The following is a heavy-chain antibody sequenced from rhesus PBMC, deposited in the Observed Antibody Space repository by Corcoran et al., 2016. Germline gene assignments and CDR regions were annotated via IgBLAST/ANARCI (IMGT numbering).Heavy chain of an antibody. D-gene: IGHD4-29*01. CDR1: DYSISSGYG. CDR3: ARDRVARGDAFDF. J-gene: IGHJ3*01. Sequence: QVQLQESGPGLVKPSETLSLTCAVSDYSISSGYGWTWIRQPPGKGLEWIGYIGGSSVSTNYNPSLRSRVTSSKDTSKNQFSLKLSSVTAADTAVYYCARDRVARGDAFDFWGQGLRVTVSS. CDR2: IGGSSVST. V-gene: IGHV4-127*01.